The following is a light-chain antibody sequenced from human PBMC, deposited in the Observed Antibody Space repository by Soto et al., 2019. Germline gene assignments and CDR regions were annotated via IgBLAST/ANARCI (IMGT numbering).Light chain of an antibody. Sequence: EIVMTQSPATLSVSPGERATLSCRASQSVSSNLARYQQKPGQAPRLLIYGASTRATDIPARFSGSGSGTEFTLTISSLQSEDFAAYYCQQYNNWPPWTFGQGTKVDIK. CDR3: QQYNNWPPWT. J-gene: IGKJ1*01. V-gene: IGKV3-15*01. CDR2: GAS. CDR1: QSVSSN.